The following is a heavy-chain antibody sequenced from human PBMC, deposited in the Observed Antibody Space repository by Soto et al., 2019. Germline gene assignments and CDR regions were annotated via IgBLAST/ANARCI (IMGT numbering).Heavy chain of an antibody. D-gene: IGHD2-2*01. Sequence: PGGSLRLSCAASGFTFSSYGMHWVRQAPGKGLEWVAVIWYDGSNKYYADSVKGRFTISRDNSKNTLYLQMNSLRAEDTAVYYCARDPGRCSSTSCYEGQSYGMDVWGQGTTVTVSS. CDR3: ARDPGRCSSTSCYEGQSYGMDV. V-gene: IGHV3-33*01. CDR2: IWYDGSNK. J-gene: IGHJ6*02. CDR1: GFTFSSYG.